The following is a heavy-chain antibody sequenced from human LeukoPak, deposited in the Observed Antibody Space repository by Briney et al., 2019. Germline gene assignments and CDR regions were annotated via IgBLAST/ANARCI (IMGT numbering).Heavy chain of an antibody. D-gene: IGHD3-10*01. CDR1: GGSFSGFY. CDR2: IDHSGST. CDR3: ARTPYYYGSGTYYSY. J-gene: IGHJ4*02. Sequence: SETLSLTCDVYGGSFSGFYWNWIRQPPGKGLEWIGEIDHSGSTNYNPSLKSRVTISVDTSKNQFSLKLSSVTAADTAVYYCARTPYYYGSGTYYSYWGQGTLVTVSS. V-gene: IGHV4-34*01.